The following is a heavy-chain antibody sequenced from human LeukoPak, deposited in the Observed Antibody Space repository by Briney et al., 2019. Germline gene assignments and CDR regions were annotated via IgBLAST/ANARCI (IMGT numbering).Heavy chain of an antibody. CDR2: IYTSGST. J-gene: IGHJ4*02. V-gene: IGHV4-4*07. Sequence: SETLSLTCTVSGGSISSYYWSWIRQPAGKGLEWIGRIYTSGSTNYNPSLKSRVTMSVDTSKNQFSLKLSSVTAADTAVYYCARGHSSGYYLYYFDYWGQGTLVTVSS. D-gene: IGHD3-22*01. CDR3: ARGHSSGYYLYYFDY. CDR1: GGSISSYY.